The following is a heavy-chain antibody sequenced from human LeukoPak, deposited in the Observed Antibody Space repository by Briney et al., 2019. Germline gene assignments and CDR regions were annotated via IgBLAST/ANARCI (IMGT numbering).Heavy chain of an antibody. Sequence: SETLSLTCTVSGGSISSYYWSWIRQPPGKGLEWIGYIYYSERTNYNTSLKSRVTMSVNTSNNQFSLKLSSVTAADTAVYYCARGGTYYYDSSGYQPFDYWGQGTLVTVSS. CDR3: ARGGTYYYDSSGYQPFDY. J-gene: IGHJ4*02. D-gene: IGHD3-22*01. CDR2: IYYSERT. V-gene: IGHV4-59*12. CDR1: GGSISSYY.